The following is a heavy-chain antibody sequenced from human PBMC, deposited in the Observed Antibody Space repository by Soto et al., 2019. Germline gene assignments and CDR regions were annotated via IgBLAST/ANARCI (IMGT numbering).Heavy chain of an antibody. CDR3: AREALTYYYDSSGYSGIRYYGMDV. V-gene: IGHV3-7*01. CDR1: GFTFSSYW. D-gene: IGHD3-22*01. J-gene: IGHJ6*02. CDR2: IKQDGSEK. Sequence: PGGSLRLSCASSGFTFSSYWMSWVRQAPGKGLEWVANIKQDGSEKYYVDSVKGRFTISRDNSKNTLYLQMNSLRAEDTAVYYCAREALTYYYDSSGYSGIRYYGMDVWGQGTTVTVSS.